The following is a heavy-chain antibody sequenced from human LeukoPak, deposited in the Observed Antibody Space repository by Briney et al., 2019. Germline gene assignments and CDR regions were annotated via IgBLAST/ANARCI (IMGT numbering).Heavy chain of an antibody. V-gene: IGHV1-8*01. Sequence: RASVKVSCKASGYTFTSYVMHWVRQAPGQRLEWIGWMNPNSGNTDYAQKFQGRVTITRSTSISTAYMELRSLRSEDTAVYYCARGLTYYDTLTGYYAPGGRAFDIWGQGTMVTVSS. D-gene: IGHD3-9*01. CDR1: GYTFTSYV. J-gene: IGHJ3*02. CDR2: MNPNSGNT. CDR3: ARGLTYYDTLTGYYAPGGRAFDI.